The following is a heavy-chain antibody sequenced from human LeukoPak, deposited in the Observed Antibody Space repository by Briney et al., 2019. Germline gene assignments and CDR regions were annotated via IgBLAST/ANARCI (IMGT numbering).Heavy chain of an antibody. Sequence: XXLEWXSSISSSRSYIYYADSLKGRFTISRDNAKNSLYLQMNSLRAEDTAVYYCARVGLYYYYGMDVWGQGTTVTVSS. CDR3: ARVGLYYYYGMDV. J-gene: IGHJ6*02. CDR2: ISSSRSYI. V-gene: IGHV3-21*01.